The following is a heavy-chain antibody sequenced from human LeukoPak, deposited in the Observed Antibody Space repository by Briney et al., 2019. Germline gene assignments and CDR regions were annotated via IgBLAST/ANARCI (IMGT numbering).Heavy chain of an antibody. CDR2: IYYSGST. V-gene: IGHV4-59*01. CDR1: GGSISSYY. CDR3: ARAIAARSPGFDY. D-gene: IGHD6-6*01. J-gene: IGHJ4*02. Sequence: PSETLSLTCTVSGGSISSYYWSWIRQPPGKGLEWIGYIYYSGSTNYNPSLKSRVTISVDTSKNQFSLKLSSVTAADTAVYYCARAIAARSPGFDYWGQGTLVTVSS.